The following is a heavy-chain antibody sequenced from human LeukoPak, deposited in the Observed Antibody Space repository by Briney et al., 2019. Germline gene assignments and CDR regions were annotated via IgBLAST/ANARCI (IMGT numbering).Heavy chain of an antibody. Sequence: GGSLRLSCTASGFTFSDYWMHWVRQAPGKGLVWVSRITSDGSRTDYADSVKGRFTISRDDSKNTLYLQMNNLRVEDTAVYYCAKGVYVWGSYLGYWGQGTLVTVSS. CDR1: GFTFSDYW. CDR2: ITSDGSRT. V-gene: IGHV3-74*01. CDR3: AKGVYVWGSYLGY. J-gene: IGHJ4*02. D-gene: IGHD3-16*02.